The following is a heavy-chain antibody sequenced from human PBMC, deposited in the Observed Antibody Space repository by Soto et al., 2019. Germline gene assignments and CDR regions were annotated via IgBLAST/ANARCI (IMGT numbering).Heavy chain of an antibody. Sequence: QVQLVQSGAEVKKPGSSVKVSCKASGGTFSSYAISWVRQAPGQGLEWMGGIIPIFGTANYAQKFQGRGTITADESTSTAYMELSSLRSEDTAVYYCARAIVVVPAAIGASYYYYGMDVWGQGTTVTVSS. D-gene: IGHD2-2*01. CDR1: GGTFSSYA. V-gene: IGHV1-69*01. CDR3: ARAIVVVPAAIGASYYYYGMDV. CDR2: IIPIFGTA. J-gene: IGHJ6*02.